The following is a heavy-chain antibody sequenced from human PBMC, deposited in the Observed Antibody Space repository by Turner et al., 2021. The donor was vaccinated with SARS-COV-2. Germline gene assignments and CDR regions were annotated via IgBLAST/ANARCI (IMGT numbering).Heavy chain of an antibody. J-gene: IGHJ4*02. CDR1: GFTFSSYW. Sequence: EVQLLESGGGLVQPGGSLSLSCPASGFTFSSYWMHWVRQASGKGLVGGSSINSDGSSTSYEDSVKGRVTISRDNAKNTLYLQMNSRRAEDTAVYYCARDVGTATPGLDYWGQGTLVTVSS. CDR2: INSDGSST. V-gene: IGHV3-74*01. CDR3: ARDVGTATPGLDY. D-gene: IGHD2-15*01.